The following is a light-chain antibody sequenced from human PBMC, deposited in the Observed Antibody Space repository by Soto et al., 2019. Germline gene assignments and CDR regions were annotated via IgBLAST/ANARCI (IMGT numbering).Light chain of an antibody. J-gene: IGKJ4*01. CDR1: QSVSSSY. Sequence: EIVLTQSPGTLSLSPGERATLSCRASQSVSSSYLAWYQQKPGQAPRLLIYGASSRATGIPDRSSGSGSGTDFTLTISRLEPEDFAVYSCQQYGSSPVTFGGGTKVEIK. CDR2: GAS. V-gene: IGKV3-20*01. CDR3: QQYGSSPVT.